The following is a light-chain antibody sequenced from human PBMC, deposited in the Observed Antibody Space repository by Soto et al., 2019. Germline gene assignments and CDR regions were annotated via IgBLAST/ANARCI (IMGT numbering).Light chain of an antibody. CDR3: QHYGSSPPIT. CDR2: AAS. CDR1: QSVSSN. J-gene: IGKJ5*01. V-gene: IGKV3-20*01. Sequence: EIVMPQSPATLSVSPGERVTLSGRASQSVSSNLAWYQQKVGQAPRLLMFAASSRANGIPDRFGGSGSGTDFTLTISRLEPEDFAVYYCQHYGSSPPITVGQGTRLEIK.